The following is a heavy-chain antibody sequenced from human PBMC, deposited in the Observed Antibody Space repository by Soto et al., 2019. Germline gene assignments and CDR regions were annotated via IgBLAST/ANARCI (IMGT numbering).Heavy chain of an antibody. CDR1: GSTHTIYF. V-gene: IGHV1-2*02. D-gene: IGHD6-13*01. CDR2: INSVSGGT. J-gene: IGHJ4*02. CDR3: AKDSLPGIAAAGTVY. Sequence: ASVKVSCKASGSTHTIYFIHWLRQAPGQGLEWMGWINSVSGGTNYAHKFQGRVSMTRDTSTTTAFMELNSLRAEDTTIYYCAKDSLPGIAAAGTVYWGQGTLVTVSS.